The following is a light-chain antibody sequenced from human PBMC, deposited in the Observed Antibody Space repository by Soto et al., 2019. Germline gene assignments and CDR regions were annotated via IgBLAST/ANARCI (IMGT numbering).Light chain of an antibody. Sequence: EIVMTQSPATLSVSPGERATLSCRASQSVGTNLAWYQQKPGQAPRLLIHGASTRATGIPARFSGSGSGTDFSLTISGLQTEDFAIYYCQRHNNWPLTFGGGTKVDIK. CDR3: QRHNNWPLT. J-gene: IGKJ4*01. V-gene: IGKV3-15*01. CDR1: QSVGTN. CDR2: GAS.